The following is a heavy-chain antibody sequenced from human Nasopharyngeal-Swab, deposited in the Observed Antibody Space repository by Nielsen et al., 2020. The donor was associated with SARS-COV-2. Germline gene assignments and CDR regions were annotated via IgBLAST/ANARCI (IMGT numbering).Heavy chain of an antibody. Sequence: GESLKISCADSGLTFSNNPVNWVRRAPGKGLEWVSHIRSDTTTIRYADSVKGRFTISRDNARNSVYLQMNSLRAEDTAVYYCVKHQGSSSDQWGQGTLVTVSS. J-gene: IGHJ4*02. CDR3: VKHQGSSSDQ. CDR2: IRSDTTTI. V-gene: IGHV3-48*01. CDR1: GLTFSNNP.